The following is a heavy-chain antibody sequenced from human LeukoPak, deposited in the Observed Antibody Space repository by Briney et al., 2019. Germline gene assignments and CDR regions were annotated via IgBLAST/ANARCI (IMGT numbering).Heavy chain of an antibody. J-gene: IGHJ4*02. Sequence: GGSLRLSCAASGFTFSSYAMHWVRQAPGKGLEWVAVISYDGSNKYYADSVKGRFTISRDNSKNTLYLQMNSLRAEDTAVYYCARATSSGWWLFDYWGQGTLVTVSS. V-gene: IGHV3-30-3*01. CDR3: ARATSSGWWLFDY. CDR1: GFTFSSYA. D-gene: IGHD6-19*01. CDR2: ISYDGSNK.